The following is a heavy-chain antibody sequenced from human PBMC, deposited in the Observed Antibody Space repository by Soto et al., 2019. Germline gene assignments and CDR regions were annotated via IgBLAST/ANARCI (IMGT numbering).Heavy chain of an antibody. CDR1: GASISSYH. Sequence: QVQLQESGPGLVKPSETLSLTCTVSGASISSYHWSWIRQTPGKGLEWIGYIYYSGSANYNHSLKSRITFTVDTSKNQVSLKLSSVTAADTGVYYCAAAVTAENVFPYHYMDVWGKGTTVTVSS. CDR2: IYYSGSA. V-gene: IGHV4-59*01. D-gene: IGHD1-1*01. J-gene: IGHJ6*03. CDR3: AAAVTAENVFPYHYMDV.